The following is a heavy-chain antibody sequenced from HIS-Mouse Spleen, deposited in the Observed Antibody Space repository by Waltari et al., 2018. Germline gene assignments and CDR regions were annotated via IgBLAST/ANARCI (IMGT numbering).Heavy chain of an antibody. CDR1: GFTFSSYA. Sequence: QVQLVESGGGVVQPGRSLRLSCAASGFTFSSYAMHWVRQAPGKGRGWVAVISYDGSNKYYADSVKGRFTISRDNSKNTLYLQMNSLRAEDTAVYYCARDHRNNWAIRDWGQGTLVTVSS. D-gene: IGHD1-20*01. V-gene: IGHV3-30-3*01. CDR3: ARDHRNNWAIRD. J-gene: IGHJ4*02. CDR2: ISYDGSNK.